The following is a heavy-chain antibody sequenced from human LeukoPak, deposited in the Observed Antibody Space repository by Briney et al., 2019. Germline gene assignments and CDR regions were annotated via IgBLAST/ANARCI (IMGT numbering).Heavy chain of an antibody. V-gene: IGHV4-34*01. CDR3: ARHAIGVVVPAAIGQVYFDY. J-gene: IGHJ4*02. CDR2: INHSGST. D-gene: IGHD2-2*01. Sequence: SETLSLTCAVYGGSFSGYYWSWIRQPPGKGLEWIGEINHSGSTNYNPSLKSRVTISVDTSKNQFSLKLSSVTAADTAVYYCARHAIGVVVPAAIGQVYFDYWGQGTLVTVSS. CDR1: GGSFSGYY.